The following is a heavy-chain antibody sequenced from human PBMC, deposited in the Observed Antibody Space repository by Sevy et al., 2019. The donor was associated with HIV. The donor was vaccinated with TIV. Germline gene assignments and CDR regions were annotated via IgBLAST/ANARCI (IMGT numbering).Heavy chain of an antibody. CDR3: ARDLPPSATTVAHFDY. V-gene: IGHV3-48*03. J-gene: IGHJ4*02. CDR2: ISNSGTTK. Sequence: GGSLRLSCTAPGFPFSTYEMSWVRQAPGKGLEWISYISNSGTTKYYSDSVKGRFTISRDNAKKSLYLQMNSLRAEDTALYYCARDLPPSATTVAHFDYWGRGTLVTVSS. CDR1: GFPFSTYE. D-gene: IGHD4-17*01.